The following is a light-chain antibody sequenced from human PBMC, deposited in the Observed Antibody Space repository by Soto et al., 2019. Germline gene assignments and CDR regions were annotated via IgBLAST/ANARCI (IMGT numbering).Light chain of an antibody. J-gene: IGKJ2*01. CDR1: QIVSSTY. V-gene: IGKV3-20*01. CDR2: GAS. Sequence: EIVLTQSPGTLSLSPGERATLSCRASQIVSSTYLAWYQQKPGQAPRLVIYGASSRATGIPDRFSGSGSGTDFTLTISRLEPEDFAVYYCHQYGSSPRTFRQGTKLEIK. CDR3: HQYGSSPRT.